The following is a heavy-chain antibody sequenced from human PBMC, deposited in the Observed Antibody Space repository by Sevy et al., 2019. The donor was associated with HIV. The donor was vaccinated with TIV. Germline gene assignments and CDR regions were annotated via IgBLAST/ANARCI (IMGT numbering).Heavy chain of an antibody. Sequence: GGSLRLSCTASGFKFDDYAMHWVRQPPGKGLEWVSGITWDGGRTGYADSVKGRFIISRDNTKSSLYLQMNSLRAEDTALYYCAKDLRRLGILTGYLNYWGQGILVTVSS. J-gene: IGHJ4*02. D-gene: IGHD3-9*01. V-gene: IGHV3-9*01. CDR3: AKDLRRLGILTGYLNY. CDR1: GFKFDDYA. CDR2: ITWDGGRT.